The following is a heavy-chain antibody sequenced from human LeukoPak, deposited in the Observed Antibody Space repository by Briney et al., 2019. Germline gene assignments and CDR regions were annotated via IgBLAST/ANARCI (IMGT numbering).Heavy chain of an antibody. V-gene: IGHV4-30-4*08. CDR3: ARGDYYPSGSYYLTY. CDR1: RVSINSGDYY. CDR2: ISISGST. Sequence: SETLSLTCSVSRVSINSGDYYWSWIRQPPGQGLEWVGYISISGSTYYNPSLKSRVAISADMSTNQVSVKLTSVTAADTAVYYCARGDYYPSGSYYLTYWGQGILVTVSS. D-gene: IGHD3-10*01. J-gene: IGHJ4*02.